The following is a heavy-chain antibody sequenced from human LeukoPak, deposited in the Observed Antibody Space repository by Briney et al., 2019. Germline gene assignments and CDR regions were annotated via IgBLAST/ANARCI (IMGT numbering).Heavy chain of an antibody. Sequence: GGSLRLSCAASGFTFTTYSMNWVRQAPGKGLEWVSSISSSSSYIYYADSVKGRFTISVDNAKNSLYLQMNSLRAEDTAVYYCARGPIVGFFDYWGQGTLVTVSS. CDR3: ARGPIVGFFDY. V-gene: IGHV3-21*01. D-gene: IGHD1-26*01. J-gene: IGHJ4*02. CDR1: GFTFTTYS. CDR2: ISSSSSYI.